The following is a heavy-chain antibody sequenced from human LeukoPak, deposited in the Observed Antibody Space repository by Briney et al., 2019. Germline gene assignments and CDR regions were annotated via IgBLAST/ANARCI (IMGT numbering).Heavy chain of an antibody. D-gene: IGHD6-19*01. CDR1: GYSISSGYY. CDR2: IYHSGST. Sequence: SETLSLTCTVSGYSISSGYYWGWIRQPPGKGLEWIGSIYHSGSTYYNPSLKSRVTISVDTSKNQFSLKLSSVTAADTAVYYCARRTGFGSGWYFDFWGQGTLVTVSS. V-gene: IGHV4-38-2*02. J-gene: IGHJ4*02. CDR3: ARRTGFGSGWYFDF.